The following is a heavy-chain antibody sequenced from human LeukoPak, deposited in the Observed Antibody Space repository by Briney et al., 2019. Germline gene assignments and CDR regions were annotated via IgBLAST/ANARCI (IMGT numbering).Heavy chain of an antibody. D-gene: IGHD2-21*02. V-gene: IGHV3-30-3*01. CDR1: GFTFSSYA. J-gene: IGHJ4*02. Sequence: GRSLRLSCAASGFTFSSYAMHWVRQAPGKGLEWVAVIPYDGSNKYYADSVKGRFTISRDNSKNTLYLQMNSLRAEDTAVYYCARDHGVTPRYYFDYWGQGALVTVS. CDR2: IPYDGSNK. CDR3: ARDHGVTPRYYFDY.